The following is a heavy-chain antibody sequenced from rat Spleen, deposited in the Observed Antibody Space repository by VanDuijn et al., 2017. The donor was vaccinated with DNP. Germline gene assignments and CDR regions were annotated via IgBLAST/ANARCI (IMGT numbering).Heavy chain of an antibody. V-gene: IGHV5S13*01. D-gene: IGHD1-1*01. Sequence: EVQLVESGGGLVQPGRSLKLSCAASGFTFSNYGMAWIRQVPGRGLEWIAGIISSGGGTYYPDSVEGRFTISRDNGQNTLYLQMDSLRSEDTATYYCARQRYYSGFDYWGQGVMVTVSS. CDR2: IISSGGGT. CDR1: GFTFSNYG. CDR3: ARQRYYSGFDY. J-gene: IGHJ2*01.